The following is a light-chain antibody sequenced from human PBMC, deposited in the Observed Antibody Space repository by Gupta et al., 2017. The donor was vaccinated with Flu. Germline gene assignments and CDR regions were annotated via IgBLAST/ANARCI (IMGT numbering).Light chain of an antibody. J-gene: IGLJ3*02. Sequence: TVTFTCGLCSGSVATRDYPSWYQQTPGKDTRTRSYSTNTRCSGVPDRFAGFILGKTAGLTITGAQADDESEYEWVIYVGRGIWVFGGGTKLTVL. CDR3: VIYVGRGIWV. CDR2: STN. V-gene: IGLV8-61*01. CDR1: SGSVATRDY.